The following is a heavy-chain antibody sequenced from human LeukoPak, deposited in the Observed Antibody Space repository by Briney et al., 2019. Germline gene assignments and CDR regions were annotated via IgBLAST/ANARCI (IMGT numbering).Heavy chain of an antibody. J-gene: IGHJ3*02. CDR1: GFTVSSNY. D-gene: IGHD2-2*01. Sequence: GGSLRLSCAASGFTVSSNYMSWVRQAPGKGLEWVSVIYSGGDTYYADSVKGRFTISRDSSKNTLFLQMNSLRAEDTAVYYCARDIVVVPAATPNYDAFDIWGQGTMVTVSS. CDR3: ARDIVVVPAATPNYDAFDI. CDR2: IYSGGDT. V-gene: IGHV3-66*01.